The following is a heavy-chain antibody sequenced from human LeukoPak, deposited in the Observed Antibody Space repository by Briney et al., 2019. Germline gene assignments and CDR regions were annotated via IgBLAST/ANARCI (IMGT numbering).Heavy chain of an antibody. CDR2: ISGGGGST. D-gene: IGHD1-26*01. Sequence: RSGGSLRLSCAASGFTFTSYSMNWVRQAPGKGLEWVSTISGGGGSTYYADSVKGRFTISRGNSKNTLYLQVNSLRAEDTAVYYCAKGGKWDVTPFDYWGQGTLVAVSS. CDR3: AKGGKWDVTPFDY. V-gene: IGHV3-23*01. CDR1: GFTFTSYS. J-gene: IGHJ4*02.